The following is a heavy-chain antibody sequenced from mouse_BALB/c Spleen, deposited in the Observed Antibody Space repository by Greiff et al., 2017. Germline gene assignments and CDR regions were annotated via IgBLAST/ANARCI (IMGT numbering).Heavy chain of an antibody. CDR3: ARDPYYYGSSYDWYFDV. V-gene: IGHV2-9*02. J-gene: IGHJ1*01. CDR2: IWAGGST. D-gene: IGHD1-1*01. CDR1: GFSLTSYG. Sequence: LQESGPGLVAPSQSLSITCTVSGFSLTSYGVHWVRQPPGKGLEWLGVIWAGGSTNYNSALMSRLSISKDNSKSQVFLKMNSLQTDDTAMYYCARDPYYYGSSYDWYFDVWGAGTTVTVSS.